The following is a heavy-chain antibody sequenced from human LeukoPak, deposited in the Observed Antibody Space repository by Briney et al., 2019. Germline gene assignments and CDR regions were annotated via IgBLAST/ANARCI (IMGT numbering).Heavy chain of an antibody. CDR1: GFTFSSNA. V-gene: IGHV3-30*04. CDR2: ISYDGTNK. CDR3: ARDSSRVAAADFLYYFDY. D-gene: IGHD6-13*01. J-gene: IGHJ4*02. Sequence: GGSLRLSCAASGFTFSSNAMHWVRQAPGKGLEWVAVISYDGTNKYYADSVKGRFTISRDNSKNTLYLQMNTLRAEDTAVYYCARDSSRVAAADFLYYFDYWGQGTLVTVSS.